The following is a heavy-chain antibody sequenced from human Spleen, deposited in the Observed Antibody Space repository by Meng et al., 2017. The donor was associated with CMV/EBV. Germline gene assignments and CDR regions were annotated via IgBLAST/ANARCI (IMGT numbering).Heavy chain of an antibody. J-gene: IGHJ2*01. Sequence: ACGFTFSSYWMHWVRQAPGKGLVWVSRINSDGSSTRYADSVKGRFTISRDNAKNTLYLQMNSLRAEDTAVYYCARDNVDTSMAPFDLWGRGTLVTVSS. CDR2: INSDGSST. V-gene: IGHV3-74*01. CDR3: ARDNVDTSMAPFDL. D-gene: IGHD5-18*01. CDR1: GFTFSSYW.